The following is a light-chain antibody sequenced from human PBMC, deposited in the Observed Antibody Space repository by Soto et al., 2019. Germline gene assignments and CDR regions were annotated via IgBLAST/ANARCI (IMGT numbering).Light chain of an antibody. Sequence: DIPLTQSPSFLSASVGDRVTITCRASQGMSSYLAWYQQKPGTAPKLLIYAASTLQSGVPSRFSGSGSGTEFTPTISGLQPEEFTSYYCQLLNSYPRTFGQGTKVEIK. CDR3: QLLNSYPRT. CDR2: AAS. CDR1: QGMSSY. J-gene: IGKJ1*01. V-gene: IGKV1-9*01.